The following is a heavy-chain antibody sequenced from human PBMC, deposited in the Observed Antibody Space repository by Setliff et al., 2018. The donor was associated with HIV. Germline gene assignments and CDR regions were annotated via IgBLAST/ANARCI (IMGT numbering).Heavy chain of an antibody. D-gene: IGHD3-22*01. J-gene: IGHJ4*02. V-gene: IGHV3-23*01. CDR2: ISGSGSST. Sequence: PGGSLRLSCAAYGFTFSSYAMTWVRQAPGWGLEWVSAISGSGSSTFYADSVKGRFTISRDNAKNSLYLQMNSLRAEDTALYYCARDHYYDSRGHYLFFFDLWGQGTLVTVSS. CDR1: GFTFSSYA. CDR3: ARDHYYDSRGHYLFFFDL.